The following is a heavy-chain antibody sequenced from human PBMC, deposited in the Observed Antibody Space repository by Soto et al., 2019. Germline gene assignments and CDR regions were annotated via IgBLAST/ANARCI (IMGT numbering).Heavy chain of an antibody. Sequence: SVKVSCKASGFTFTSSAVQWVRQARGQRLEWIGWIVVGSGNTNYAQKFQERVTITRDMSTSTAYMELSSLRSEDTAVYYCAADNWNPGTYYYYGMDVWGQGTTVTVSS. CDR2: IVVGSGNT. CDR3: AADNWNPGTYYYYGMDV. J-gene: IGHJ6*02. D-gene: IGHD1-1*01. CDR1: GFTFTSSA. V-gene: IGHV1-58*01.